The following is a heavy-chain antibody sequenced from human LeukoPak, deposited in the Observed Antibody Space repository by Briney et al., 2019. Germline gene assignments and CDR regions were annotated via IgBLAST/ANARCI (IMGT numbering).Heavy chain of an antibody. Sequence: GGSLRLSCSASGFTFSYYAMHWVRQAPGKGLEYVSVINSNGGSTVYADSVKGRFTISRDNSKNTLHLQMSSLRGEDTAVYYCVKDFSGSGNYYNPLGYWGQGILVTVSS. J-gene: IGHJ4*02. D-gene: IGHD3-10*01. CDR3: VKDFSGSGNYYNPLGY. CDR1: GFTFSYYA. CDR2: INSNGGST. V-gene: IGHV3-64D*09.